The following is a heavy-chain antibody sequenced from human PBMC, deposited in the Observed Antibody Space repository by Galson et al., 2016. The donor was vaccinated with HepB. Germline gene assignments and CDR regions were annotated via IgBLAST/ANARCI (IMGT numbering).Heavy chain of an antibody. D-gene: IGHD6-13*01. CDR1: GFTFSNYW. CDR2: IDSDGSTT. Sequence: SLRLSCAASGFTFSNYWMHWVRQAPGKGLVWVSRIDSDGSTTHYADSVKGRITISRDNTKNTLYLRMNSLRAEDTAVYYCARVPGQQRYPYQYYAMDVWGQGTTVTVSS. J-gene: IGHJ6*02. V-gene: IGHV3-74*01. CDR3: ARVPGQQRYPYQYYAMDV.